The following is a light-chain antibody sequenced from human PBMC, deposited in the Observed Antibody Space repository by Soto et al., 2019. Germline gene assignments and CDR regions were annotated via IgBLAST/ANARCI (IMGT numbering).Light chain of an antibody. Sequence: DIQMTQSPSTLSASVGERVTITCRASQSISSWLAWYQQKPGKAPKLLIYDASSLESGVPSRFSGSGSGIEFTLTISSLQPDDFATYYCQQYNSYSMYTFGQGTKLEIK. CDR3: QQYNSYSMYT. CDR1: QSISSW. CDR2: DAS. V-gene: IGKV1-5*01. J-gene: IGKJ2*01.